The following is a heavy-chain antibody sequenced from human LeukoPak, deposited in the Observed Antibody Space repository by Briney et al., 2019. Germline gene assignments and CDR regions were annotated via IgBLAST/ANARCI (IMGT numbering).Heavy chain of an antibody. D-gene: IGHD3-3*01. Sequence: PSQTLSLTCTVSGGSISSGDYYWSWIRQPPGKGLEWIGYIYYSGSTYYNPSLKSRVTISVDTSKNQFSLKLSSVTAADTAVYYCARLYYDFWSGYLSYFDYWGQGTLVTVSS. CDR2: IYYSGST. J-gene: IGHJ4*02. CDR3: ARLYYDFWSGYLSYFDY. CDR1: GGSISSGDYY. V-gene: IGHV4-30-4*08.